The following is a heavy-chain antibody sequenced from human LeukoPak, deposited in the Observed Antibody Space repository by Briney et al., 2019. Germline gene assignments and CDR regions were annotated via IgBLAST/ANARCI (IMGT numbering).Heavy chain of an antibody. CDR2: ISYDGSNK. V-gene: IGHV3-30-3*01. Sequence: GGSLRLSCAASGFTFSSYAMHWVRQAPGKGLEWVAVISYDGSNKYYADSVKGRFTISRDNSKNTLYLQMNSLRAEDTAVYYCARDVDRATYYYDSSCFDYWGQGTLVTVSS. CDR1: GFTFSSYA. CDR3: ARDVDRATYYYDSSCFDY. D-gene: IGHD3-22*01. J-gene: IGHJ4*02.